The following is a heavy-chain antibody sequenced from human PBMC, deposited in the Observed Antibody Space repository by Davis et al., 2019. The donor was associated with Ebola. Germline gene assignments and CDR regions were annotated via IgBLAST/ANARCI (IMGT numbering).Heavy chain of an antibody. CDR2: IYGGGNT. J-gene: IGHJ6*04. Sequence: GESLKISCAASEFTVSSNYMSWVRQAPGKGLEWVSVIYGGGNTFYADSVKGRFTISRDNSKNTVYLQMNSLRAEDTAVYYCARGGNLGWGYYYGMDLWGKGTTVTVSS. CDR3: ARGGNLGWGYYYGMDL. D-gene: IGHD3/OR15-3a*01. CDR1: EFTVSSNY. V-gene: IGHV3-53*01.